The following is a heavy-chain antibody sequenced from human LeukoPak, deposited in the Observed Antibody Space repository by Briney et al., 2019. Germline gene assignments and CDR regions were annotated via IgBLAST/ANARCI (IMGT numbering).Heavy chain of an antibody. CDR3: TTGAIFDGGDY. CDR1: GFTFSNAW. D-gene: IGHD3-9*01. Sequence: GGSLRLSCAASGFTFSNAWMSWVRQAPGKGLEWVGRIKSKTDGGTTDYAAPVKRRFTISRADSKNTLYLQMNILKTEDTAVYYCTTGAIFDGGDYWGQGTLVTVSS. V-gene: IGHV3-15*01. J-gene: IGHJ4*02. CDR2: IKSKTDGGTT.